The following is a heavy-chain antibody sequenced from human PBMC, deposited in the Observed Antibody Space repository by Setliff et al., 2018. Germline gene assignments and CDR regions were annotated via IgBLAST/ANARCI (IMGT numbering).Heavy chain of an antibody. J-gene: IGHJ6*03. CDR2: IDPSGNT. V-gene: IGHV4-4*08. CDR3: ARARYSSGWYGGGGAFYYMDA. D-gene: IGHD6-19*01. CDR1: GGSISRYH. Sequence: PSETLSLTCTVSGGSISRYHWSWIRQPPGKGLEWIGHIDPSGNTNYNPSLKSRVTISGDTSKNQFSLKLTSVTAADTAVYYCARARYSSGWYGGGGAFYYMDAWGKGTTVTVSS.